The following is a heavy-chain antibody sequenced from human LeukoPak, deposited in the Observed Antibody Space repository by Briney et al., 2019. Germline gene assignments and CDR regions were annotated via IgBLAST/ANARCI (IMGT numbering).Heavy chain of an antibody. V-gene: IGHV1-2*02. D-gene: IGHD3-22*01. CDR2: INPNSGGT. CDR3: ARSRIQDYYDIRGDAFDI. CDR1: GYTFTGYY. Sequence: ASVKVSCKASGYTFTGYYMHWVRQAPGQGLEWMGWINPNSGGTNYAQKFQGRVTMTRDTSISTAYMELSRLRSDDTAVYYCARSRIQDYYDIRGDAFDIWGQGTMVTVSS. J-gene: IGHJ3*02.